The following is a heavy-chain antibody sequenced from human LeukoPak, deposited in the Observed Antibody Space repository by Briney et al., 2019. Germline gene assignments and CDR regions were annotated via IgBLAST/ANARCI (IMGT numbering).Heavy chain of an antibody. CDR2: IYYSGST. CDR3: ARLGGIVVDY. D-gene: IGHD3-22*01. CDR1: DGSISSSSYY. Sequence: SQTLSLTCTVSDGSISSSSYYWGWIRQPPGKGLEWIGSIYYSGSTYYNPSLKSRVTISVDTSKNQFSLKLSSVTAADTAVYYYARLGGIVVDYWGQGTLVTVSS. J-gene: IGHJ4*02. V-gene: IGHV4-39*01.